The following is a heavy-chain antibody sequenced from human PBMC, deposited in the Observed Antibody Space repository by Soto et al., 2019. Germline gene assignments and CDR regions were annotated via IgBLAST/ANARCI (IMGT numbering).Heavy chain of an antibody. CDR3: ARVHKGAAVAGTPTY. J-gene: IGHJ4*02. Sequence: GGSLRLSCAASGFTFSNYWMNWVRQAPGKGLEWVANINPDGSEKYYVDSVKGRFAISRDNAESSLFLQMNSLKDEDTAVYYCARVHKGAAVAGTPTYWGRGTLVTVSS. D-gene: IGHD6-19*01. CDR1: GFTFSNYW. V-gene: IGHV3-7*04. CDR2: INPDGSEK.